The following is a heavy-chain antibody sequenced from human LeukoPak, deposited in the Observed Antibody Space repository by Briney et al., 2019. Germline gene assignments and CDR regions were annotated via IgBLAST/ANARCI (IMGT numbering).Heavy chain of an antibody. D-gene: IGHD3-16*01. CDR2: IYYSGST. J-gene: IGHJ4*02. CDR1: GGSISSGDYY. Sequence: SETLSLTCTVSGGSISSGDYYWSWIRQPPGKGLEWIGYIYYSGSTYYNPSLKGRVTISVDTSKNQFSLKLSSVTAADTAVYYCARGGLGDPFDYWGQGTLVTVSS. CDR3: ARGGLGDPFDY. V-gene: IGHV4-30-4*01.